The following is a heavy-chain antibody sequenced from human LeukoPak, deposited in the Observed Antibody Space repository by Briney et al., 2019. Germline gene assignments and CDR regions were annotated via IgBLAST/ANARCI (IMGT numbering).Heavy chain of an antibody. J-gene: IGHJ4*02. V-gene: IGHV3-69-1*01. CDR3: AKEKAAAGTGEFDY. D-gene: IGHD6-13*01. CDR2: ISSSSTI. CDR1: GFTFSDYY. Sequence: GGSLRLSCAASGFTFSDYYMSWIRQAPGKGLEWVSYISSSSTIYYADSVKGRFTISRDNAKNSLYLQMNSLRAEDTAVYYCAKEKAAAGTGEFDYWGQGTLVTVSS.